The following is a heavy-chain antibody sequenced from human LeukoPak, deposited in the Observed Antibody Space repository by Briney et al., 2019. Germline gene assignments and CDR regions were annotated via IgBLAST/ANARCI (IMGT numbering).Heavy chain of an antibody. Sequence: SGTLSLTCAVSGGSISSSNWWSWVRQPPGKGLEWIGEIYHSGSTNYNPSLKSRVTISVDKSKNQFSLKLSSVTAADTAVYYCARDGAVSTIFGVVNYYYGMDVWGQGTTVTVSS. CDR2: IYHSGST. D-gene: IGHD3-3*01. CDR1: GGSISSSNW. V-gene: IGHV4-4*02. J-gene: IGHJ6*02. CDR3: ARDGAVSTIFGVVNYYYGMDV.